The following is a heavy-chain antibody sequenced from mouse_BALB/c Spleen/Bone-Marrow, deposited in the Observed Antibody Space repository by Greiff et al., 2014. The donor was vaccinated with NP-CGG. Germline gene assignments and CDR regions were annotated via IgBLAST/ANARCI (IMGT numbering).Heavy chain of an antibody. Sequence: EVKLQESGAELVKPGASVKLSCTASGFNIKDTYMHWVQQRPEQGLEWIGRIDPANGNTKYDPKFQGKANITADTSSNTAYLQLSSLTTEDPAVDYCAIWECDDMDYWGQGTTVTVSS. D-gene: IGHD1-1*02. CDR3: AIWECDDMDY. CDR2: IDPANGNT. J-gene: IGHJ4*01. V-gene: IGHV14-3*02. CDR1: GFNIKDTY.